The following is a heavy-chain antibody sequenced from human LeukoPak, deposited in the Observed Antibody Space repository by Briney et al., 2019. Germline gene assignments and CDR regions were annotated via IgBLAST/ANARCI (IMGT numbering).Heavy chain of an antibody. D-gene: IGHD2-15*01. J-gene: IGHJ4*02. Sequence: PGGSLRLSCAASGFTFSSYSMNWVRQAPGKGLEWVSSISSSSYIYYADSVKGRFTISRDNAKNSLFLQINSLRAEDTAVYYCARGRDGWYFDYWGQGTLVSVSS. CDR1: GFTFSSYS. CDR3: ARGRDGWYFDY. CDR2: ISSSSYI. V-gene: IGHV3-21*01.